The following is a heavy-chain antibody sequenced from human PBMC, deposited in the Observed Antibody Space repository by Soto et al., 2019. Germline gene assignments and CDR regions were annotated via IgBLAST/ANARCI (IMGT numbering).Heavy chain of an antibody. CDR3: ATDGSYAQHV. J-gene: IGHJ6*02. CDR2: INSDGTTT. D-gene: IGHD2-2*01. V-gene: IGHV3-74*01. CDR1: GCTFRNTW. Sequence: EVQLVVSGGGLVQPGGSLRLSCAAYGCTFRNTWMHWVRQAPGKGLVWVSHINSDGTTTTYADSVKGRFTISRDNAKNTVHLQMNSLRAEDTAVYYCATDGSYAQHVWGQGTTVTVCS.